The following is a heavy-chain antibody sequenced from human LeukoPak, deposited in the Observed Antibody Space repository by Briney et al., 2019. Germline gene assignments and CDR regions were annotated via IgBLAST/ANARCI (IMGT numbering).Heavy chain of an antibody. CDR1: GFTLSSYW. J-gene: IGHJ4*02. V-gene: IGHV3-74*01. CDR2: IKSDGSTT. D-gene: IGHD3-9*01. CDR3: ARGKYYDVVTGYSHFDY. Sequence: GGSLRLSCAASGFTLSSYWIHWVRQAPGKGLVWVSRIKSDGSTTNYAESVKGRFTISRDNAKNTLYLQMNSLRAEDTAVYYCARGKYYDVVTGYSHFDYWGRGTLVTVSS.